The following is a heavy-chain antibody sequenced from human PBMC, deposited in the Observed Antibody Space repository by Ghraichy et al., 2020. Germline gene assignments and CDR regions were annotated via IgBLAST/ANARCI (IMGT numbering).Heavy chain of an antibody. CDR2: IWFDGTVT. CDR3: VRDRVNGDEGLGS. CDR1: GFTFSRIN. Sequence: GSLRLSCTASGFTFSRINMHWVRQAPGKGLEWVAVIWFDGTVTYYADSVKGRFTISRDNSKNALFLQMNSLRAEDTAVYYCVRDRVNGDEGLGSWGQGTLVTVSS. J-gene: IGHJ5*02. V-gene: IGHV3-33*01. D-gene: IGHD7-27*01.